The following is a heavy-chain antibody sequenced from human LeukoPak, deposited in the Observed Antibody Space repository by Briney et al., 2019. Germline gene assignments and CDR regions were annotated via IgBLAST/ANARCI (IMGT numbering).Heavy chain of an antibody. CDR3: AKDYRVGPAIVVVPAAHEEGY. CDR2: ISGSGGST. V-gene: IGHV3-23*01. Sequence: GGSLRLSCAASGFTFSSYAMSWVRQAPGKGLEWVSAISGSGGSTYYADSVKGRFTISRDNSKNTLYLQMNSLRAEDTAVYYCAKDYRVGPAIVVVPAAHEEGYWGQGTLVTVSS. CDR1: GFTFSSYA. D-gene: IGHD2-2*01. J-gene: IGHJ4*02.